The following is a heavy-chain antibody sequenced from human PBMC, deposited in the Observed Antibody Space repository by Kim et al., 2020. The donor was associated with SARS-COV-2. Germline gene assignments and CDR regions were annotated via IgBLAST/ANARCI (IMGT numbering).Heavy chain of an antibody. V-gene: IGHV1-2*02. Sequence: ASVKVSCKPSGFTLTDYYMHWVRQAPGQGLEWIGWINPDSAGTNYAPKFQGRVTVTRDTSINTAYMELTSLTSDDTAVYYCAREVQHSNSFDYWGQGTLVTVSS. CDR2: INPDSAGT. J-gene: IGHJ4*02. CDR3: AREVQHSNSFDY. CDR1: GFTLTDYY. D-gene: IGHD3-22*01.